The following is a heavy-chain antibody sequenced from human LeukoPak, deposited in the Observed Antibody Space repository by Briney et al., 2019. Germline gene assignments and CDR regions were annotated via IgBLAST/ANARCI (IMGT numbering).Heavy chain of an antibody. Sequence: PSETLSLTCTVSGGSISSYHWSWIRQPPGKGLEWIGYIYYSGSTNYNPSLKSRVTISVDTSKNQFSLKLSSVTAADTAVYYCARDVSGWPPAPHFDYWGQGTLVTVSS. CDR2: IYYSGST. J-gene: IGHJ4*02. CDR3: ARDVSGWPPAPHFDY. CDR1: GGSISSYH. V-gene: IGHV4-59*01. D-gene: IGHD6-19*01.